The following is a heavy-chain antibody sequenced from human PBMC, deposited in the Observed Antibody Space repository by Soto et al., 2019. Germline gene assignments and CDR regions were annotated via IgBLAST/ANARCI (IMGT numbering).Heavy chain of an antibody. J-gene: IGHJ6*02. CDR3: ARYCSSTSCYRPDTYYYYGMDV. CDR2: IIPIFGTA. Sequence: QVQLVQSGAEVKKPGSSVKVSCKASGGTFSSYAISWARQAPGQGLEWMGGIIPIFGTANYAQKFQGRVTFTADKSTSTAYMELRSLRSEDTAVYYCARYCSSTSCYRPDTYYYYGMDVWGQGTTVTVSS. V-gene: IGHV1-69*06. CDR1: GGTFSSYA. D-gene: IGHD2-2*01.